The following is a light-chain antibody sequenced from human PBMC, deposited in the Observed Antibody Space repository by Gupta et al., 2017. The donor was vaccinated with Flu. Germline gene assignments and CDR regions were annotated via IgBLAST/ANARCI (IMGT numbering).Light chain of an antibody. CDR1: QVIYSQ. J-gene: IGKJ4*01. Sequence: DIQMTQSPSSVSASVGDRVTVTCRASQVIYSQLGWYQQKPGKAPKLLIYTASTLQSGVPSRFPRTAPETDFTLTMTCRLRQPAAPYYILQVYSFGITFHRGSXVDIK. CDR2: TAS. CDR3: LQVYSFGIT. V-gene: IGKV1-12*01.